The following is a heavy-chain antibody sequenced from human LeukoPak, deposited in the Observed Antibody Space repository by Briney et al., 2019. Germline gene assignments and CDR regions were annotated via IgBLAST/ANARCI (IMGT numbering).Heavy chain of an antibody. Sequence: ASVKVSCKASGYTFTDYYMHWVRQVPGQRLEWMGWLNPDSGATNYAQKFQGRVTMTRDTSISTAYMELSRLRSDDTAVYYRARDIVMVTYWFDPWGQGTLVTVSS. CDR1: GYTFTDYY. J-gene: IGHJ5*02. D-gene: IGHD5-18*01. V-gene: IGHV1-2*02. CDR3: ARDIVMVTYWFDP. CDR2: LNPDSGAT.